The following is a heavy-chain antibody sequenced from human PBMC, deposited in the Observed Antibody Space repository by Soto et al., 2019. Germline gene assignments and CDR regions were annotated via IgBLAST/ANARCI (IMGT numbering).Heavy chain of an antibody. CDR1: GGTFSGHA. D-gene: IGHD7-27*01. CDR2: LIPLFGTT. J-gene: IGHJ5*02. V-gene: IGHV1-69*06. Sequence: QVQLVQSGAEVKKPGSSVKVSCEASGGTFSGHAISWVRQAPGQGPEWMGGLIPLFGTTQHAQNFQDRLTIAADKSTSTASMELTSLRFEDTAIYYCARGPNWGYRFDAWGQGTLVTVSS. CDR3: ARGPNWGYRFDA.